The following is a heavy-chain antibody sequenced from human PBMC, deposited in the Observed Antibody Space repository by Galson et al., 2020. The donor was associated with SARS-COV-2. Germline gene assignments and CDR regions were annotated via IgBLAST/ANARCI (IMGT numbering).Heavy chain of an antibody. Sequence: GGSLRLSCTASTFTLSDYYMSWIRQAPGKGLEWVSYISDTGRATSYADSVKGRFTISRDNAKNSLHLHMDNLRDEDTAVYYCARGTSLSVSACDYWGQGTLVTVSS. CDR1: TFTLSDYY. D-gene: IGHD1-1*01. CDR2: ISDTGRAT. V-gene: IGHV3-11*04. J-gene: IGHJ4*02. CDR3: ARGTSLSVSACDY.